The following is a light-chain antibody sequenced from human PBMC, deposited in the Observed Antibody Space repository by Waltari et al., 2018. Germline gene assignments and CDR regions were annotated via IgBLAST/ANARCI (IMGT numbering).Light chain of an antibody. CDR2: SNS. V-gene: IGLV1-44*01. CDR1: SSNIGSTA. J-gene: IGLJ2*01. Sequence: QSALTQPPSASGTPGRRVIIPCSGSSSNIGSTAVSWYRQFPGTAPRLLIYSNSEPTSGVPDRFSGSKSGTSASLTISGLQSDDAADYYCATWDDRQTGYVVFGGGTKLTVL. CDR3: ATWDDRQTGYVV.